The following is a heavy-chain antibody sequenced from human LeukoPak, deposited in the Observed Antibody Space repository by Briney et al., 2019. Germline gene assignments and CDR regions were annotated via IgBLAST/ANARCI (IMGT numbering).Heavy chain of an antibody. D-gene: IGHD6-19*01. CDR2: IYYSGST. CDR3: ARGGSSGWYAYYYYYYGMDV. Sequence: PSETLSLTCTVSGGSISSYYWSWIRQPPGKGLEWIGYIYYSGSTNYNPSLKSRVTISVDTSKNRFSLKLSSVTAADTAVYYCARGGSSGWYAYYYYYYGMDVWGQGTTVTVSS. J-gene: IGHJ6*02. V-gene: IGHV4-59*01. CDR1: GGSISSYY.